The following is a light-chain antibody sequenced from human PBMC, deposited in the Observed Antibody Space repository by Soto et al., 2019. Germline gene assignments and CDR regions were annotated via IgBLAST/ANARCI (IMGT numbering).Light chain of an antibody. CDR2: EGS. Sequence: QSVLTQHASVSGSPGQSITISCTGTSSDVGSYNLVSWCQQHPGKAPKLMIYEGSKRPSGVSNRFSGSKSGNTASLTISGLQAEDEADYYCCSYAGSSTYVFGTGTKVTVL. CDR3: CSYAGSSTYV. CDR1: SSDVGSYNL. V-gene: IGLV2-23*01. J-gene: IGLJ1*01.